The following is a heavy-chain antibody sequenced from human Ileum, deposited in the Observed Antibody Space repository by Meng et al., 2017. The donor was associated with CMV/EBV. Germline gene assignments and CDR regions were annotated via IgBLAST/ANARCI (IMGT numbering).Heavy chain of an antibody. CDR1: GFTVSSNY. J-gene: IGHJ4*02. CDR3: ARDGSNYDFWSGYYI. Sequence: GESLKISCASSGFTVSSNYMSWVRQAPGKGLEWVSVIYSGGSTYYADSVKGRFTISRDNSKNTLYLQMNSLRAEDTAVYYCARDGSNYDFWSGYYIWGQGTLVTVSS. D-gene: IGHD3-3*01. CDR2: IYSGGST. V-gene: IGHV3-53*01.